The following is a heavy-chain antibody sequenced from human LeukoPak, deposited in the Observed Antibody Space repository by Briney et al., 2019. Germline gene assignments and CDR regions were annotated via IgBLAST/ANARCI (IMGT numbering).Heavy chain of an antibody. CDR1: GFTFDDYA. V-gene: IGHV3-9*03. CDR3: AKGHEYYYDSSGYYLSYDAFDI. Sequence: PGGSLRLSCAASGFTFDDYALHWVRQAPGKGLEWVSGISWNSGSIGYADSVKGRVTISRDNAKNSLYLQMNSLRAEDMALYYCAKGHEYYYDSSGYYLSYDAFDIWGQGTMVTVSS. J-gene: IGHJ3*02. CDR2: ISWNSGSI. D-gene: IGHD3-22*01.